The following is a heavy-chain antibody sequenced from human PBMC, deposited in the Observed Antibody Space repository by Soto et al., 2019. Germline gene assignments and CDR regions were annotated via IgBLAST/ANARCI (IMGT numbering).Heavy chain of an antibody. Sequence: ASVKVSCKASGYTFTSYGISWVRQAPGQGLEWMGWISAYNGNTNYAQKLQGRVTMTTDTSTSTAYMELRSLRSDDTAVYYCARGSGYYTLTYYYGMDVWGQGTTVTVSS. V-gene: IGHV1-18*01. J-gene: IGHJ6*02. CDR3: ARGSGYYTLTYYYGMDV. D-gene: IGHD3-3*01. CDR1: GYTFTSYG. CDR2: ISAYNGNT.